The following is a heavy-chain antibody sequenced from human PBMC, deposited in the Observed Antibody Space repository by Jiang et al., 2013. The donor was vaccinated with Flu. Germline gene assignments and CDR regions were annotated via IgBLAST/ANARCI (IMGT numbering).Heavy chain of an antibody. CDR2: IYPGDSDT. J-gene: IGHJ4*02. V-gene: IGHV5-51*01. CDR1: GYSFTSYW. D-gene: IGHD3-3*01. Sequence: GAEVKKPGESLKISCKGSGYSFTSYWIGWVRQMPGKGLEWMGIIYPGDSDTRYSPSFQGQVTISADKSISTAYLQWSSLKASDTAMYYCARRNYDFWSGYPLNYFDYWGQGTLVTVSS. CDR3: ARRNYDFWSGYPLNYFDY.